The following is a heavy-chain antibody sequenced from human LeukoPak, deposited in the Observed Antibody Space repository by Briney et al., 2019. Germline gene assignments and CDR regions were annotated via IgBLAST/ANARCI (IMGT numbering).Heavy chain of an antibody. V-gene: IGHV3-23*01. CDR2: ISGSGGST. Sequence: GGSLRLSCAASGFTFSSYAMSWVRQAPGKGLEWVSAISGSGGSTYYADSVKGRFTISRDNSKNTLYLQMNSLRAEDTAVYYCAKDWIEYSSSPYYFDYWGQGTLVTVSS. J-gene: IGHJ4*02. CDR3: AKDWIEYSSSPYYFDY. CDR1: GFTFSSYA. D-gene: IGHD6-6*01.